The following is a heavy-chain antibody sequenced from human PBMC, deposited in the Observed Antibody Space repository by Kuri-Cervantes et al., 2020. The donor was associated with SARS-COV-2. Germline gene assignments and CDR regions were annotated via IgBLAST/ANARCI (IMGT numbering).Heavy chain of an antibody. Sequence: GESLKISCSVSGFTFSNYVIHWVRQAPGKGLEWVAVIWYDGENEYYAGSVKGRFTISRDNSKNTVSLHMNSLRAEDTAMYYCARGAANYCYMDVWGKGTTVTVSS. V-gene: IGHV3-33*08. CDR3: ARGAANYCYMDV. J-gene: IGHJ6*03. CDR1: GFTFSNYV. D-gene: IGHD3-16*01. CDR2: IWYDGENE.